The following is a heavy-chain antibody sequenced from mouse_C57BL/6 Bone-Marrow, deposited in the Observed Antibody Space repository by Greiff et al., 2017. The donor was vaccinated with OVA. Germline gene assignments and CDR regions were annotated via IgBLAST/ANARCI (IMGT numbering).Heavy chain of an antibody. CDR1: GYTFTSYW. D-gene: IGHD4-1*01. J-gene: IGHJ2*01. V-gene: IGHV1-50*01. CDR3: ARKRGRDYFDY. CDR2: IDPSDSYT. Sequence: VQLQQPGAELVKPGASVKLSCKASGYTFTSYWMQWVKQRPGQGLEWIGEIDPSDSYTNYNQKFKGKATLTADTSSSTAYMQLSSLTSEDSAVYYCARKRGRDYFDYWGQGTTLTVSS.